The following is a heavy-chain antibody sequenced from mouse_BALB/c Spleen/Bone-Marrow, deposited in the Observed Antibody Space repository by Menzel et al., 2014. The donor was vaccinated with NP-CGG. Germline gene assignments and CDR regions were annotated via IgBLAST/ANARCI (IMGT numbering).Heavy chain of an antibody. CDR1: GYTITDSY. D-gene: IGHD4-1*01. CDR2: IYPGDGYT. J-gene: IGHJ2*01. Sequence: VQLQQSGAELVRPGTSVKMSCTASGYTITDSYLDWVKQRPGHGLEWIGDIYPGDGYTKYNQKFKGQATLTADTSSSTASMQLSSRTSEESAVDFCAARGTGVDYWGQGTTLTVSS. V-gene: IGHV1-63*02. CDR3: AARGTGVDY.